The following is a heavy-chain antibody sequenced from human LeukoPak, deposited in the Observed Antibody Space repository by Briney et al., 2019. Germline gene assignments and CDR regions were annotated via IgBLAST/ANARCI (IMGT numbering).Heavy chain of an antibody. Sequence: SETLSLTCAVCGGSFTGYYWNWMRQPPGRGLEWIGEIEHSGSTKYNPSLRSRVTISADTSKNQFSLKMSSVTAADTAVYYCARTSGDWLSWAWIGVDVWGKGTTVTVSS. CDR3: ARTSGDWLSWAWIGVDV. CDR2: IEHSGST. V-gene: IGHV4-34*01. J-gene: IGHJ6*04. D-gene: IGHD3-9*01. CDR1: GGSFTGYY.